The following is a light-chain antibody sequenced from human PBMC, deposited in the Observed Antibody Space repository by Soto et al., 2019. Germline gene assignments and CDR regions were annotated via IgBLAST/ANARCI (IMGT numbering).Light chain of an antibody. J-gene: IGKJ4*01. CDR2: GAS. V-gene: IGKV3-20*01. Sequence: EIALTQSPGTLSLSPGERATLSCRATQSVSSSYLAWYQQKPGQAPRLLIYGASSTTTGIPDRFSGSGSETEFTLTISRLEAEDFAVCYCQEYGSAPLTFGGGNKVEIK. CDR1: QSVSSSY. CDR3: QEYGSAPLT.